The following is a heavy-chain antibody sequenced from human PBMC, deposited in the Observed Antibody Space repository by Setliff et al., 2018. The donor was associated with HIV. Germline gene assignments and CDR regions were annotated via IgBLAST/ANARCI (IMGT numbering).Heavy chain of an antibody. D-gene: IGHD3-22*01. V-gene: IGHV4-34*01. CDR3: AREAYNYEISGPGLGPFDI. CDR2: INHRGRT. CDR1: GGSFSSYY. Sequence: KTSETLSLTCAVYGGSFSSYYWSWIRQPPGKGLEWIGEINHRGRTNYNPSLKSRLIISVDKSENQFSLKMSSVTAADTAEYYCAREAYNYEISGPGLGPFDIWGQGTMVTVSS. J-gene: IGHJ3*02.